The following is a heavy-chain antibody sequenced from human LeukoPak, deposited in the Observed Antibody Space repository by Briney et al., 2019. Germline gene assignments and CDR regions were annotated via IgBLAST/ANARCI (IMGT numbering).Heavy chain of an antibody. CDR3: AKDGRVVRVFEY. J-gene: IGHJ4*02. V-gene: IGHV3-23*01. CDR1: GFSFTSYA. D-gene: IGHD3-10*01. Sequence: GGSLRLSCAASGFSFTSYAMSWVRQAPGKGLEWVSTITSNGGSTDYADSVKGRFTISRDSSKNTLDLQMNSLRAEDTAAYYCAKDGRVVRVFEYWGQGTLVTVSS. CDR2: ITSNGGST.